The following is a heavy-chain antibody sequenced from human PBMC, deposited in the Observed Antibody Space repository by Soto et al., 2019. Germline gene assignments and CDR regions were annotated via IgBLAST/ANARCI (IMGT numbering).Heavy chain of an antibody. D-gene: IGHD3-22*01. V-gene: IGHV3-9*01. CDR2: ISWNSGSI. Sequence: GGSLRLSCAASGFTLDDYAMHWVRQAPGKGLEWVSGISWNSGSIGYADSVKGRFTISRDNAKNSLYLQMNSLRAEDTALYYCAKDRDSSGYYGMDVWGPGTTVTVSS. J-gene: IGHJ6*02. CDR1: GFTLDDYA. CDR3: AKDRDSSGYYGMDV.